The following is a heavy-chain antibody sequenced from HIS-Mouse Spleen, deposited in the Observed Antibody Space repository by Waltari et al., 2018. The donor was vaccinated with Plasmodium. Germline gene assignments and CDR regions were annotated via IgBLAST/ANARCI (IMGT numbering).Heavy chain of an antibody. CDR2: ISYSGSNK. J-gene: IGHJ4*02. CDR1: GFTFSSYA. CDR3: ARDPFYVDTAMVLDC. V-gene: IGHV3-30*01. Sequence: QVQLVESGGGVVQPGRSLRLSCAASGFTFSSYAMHWVRQAPGKGVGWGEVISYSGSNKYYADSVKGRFTISRDNSKNTLYRQMNSLRAEDTAVYYCARDPFYVDTAMVLDCWGQGTLVTVSS. D-gene: IGHD5-18*01.